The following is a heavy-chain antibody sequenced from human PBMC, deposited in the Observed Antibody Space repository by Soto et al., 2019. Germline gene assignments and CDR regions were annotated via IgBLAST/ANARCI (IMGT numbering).Heavy chain of an antibody. V-gene: IGHV3-53*04. J-gene: IGHJ4*02. CDR3: ASQPGDRRWFGESN. CDR2: IYSGGST. D-gene: IGHD3-10*01. CDR1: GFTVSSNY. Sequence: GGSLRLSCAASGFTVSSNYMSWVRQAPGKGLEWVSVIYSGGSTYYADSVKGRFTISRHNSKNTLYLQMNSLRAEDTAVYYCASQPGDRRWFGESNWGQGTLVTVSS.